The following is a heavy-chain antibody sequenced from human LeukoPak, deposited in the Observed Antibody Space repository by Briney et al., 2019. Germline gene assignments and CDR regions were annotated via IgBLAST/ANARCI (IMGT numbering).Heavy chain of an antibody. J-gene: IGHJ4*02. CDR2: IYYSGST. CDR1: GFTLSDYW. CDR3: ARIFGGYVHGVDY. Sequence: GSLRLSCAASGFTLSDYWMHWVRQPPGKGLEWIGSIYYSGSTYYNPSLKSRVTISVDTSKNQFSLKLSSVTAADTAVYYCARIFGGYVHGVDYWGQGTLVTVSS. D-gene: IGHD5-12*01. V-gene: IGHV4-38-2*01.